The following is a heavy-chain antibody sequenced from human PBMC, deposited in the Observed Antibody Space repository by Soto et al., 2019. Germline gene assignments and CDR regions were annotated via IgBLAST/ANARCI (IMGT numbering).Heavy chain of an antibody. CDR1: GGNGSDHY. CDR3: SRAFYDSSASRVAFDL. CDR2: IFYSGSGRT. V-gene: IGHV4-59*02. J-gene: IGHJ3*01. Sequence: SVLLCLTCSVSGGNGSDHYGGWIRQKKGQGLHCLAHIFYSGSGRTNTNPSLKSPVSISVVTSTHHISLRLTSVTAADTAVYYCSRAFYDSSASRVAFDLSGPGTMVTVSS. D-gene: IGHD3-16*01.